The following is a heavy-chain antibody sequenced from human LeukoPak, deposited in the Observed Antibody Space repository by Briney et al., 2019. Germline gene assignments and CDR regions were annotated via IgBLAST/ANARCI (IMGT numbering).Heavy chain of an antibody. CDR3: ARDRGRYCSGGSCYGGRNWFDP. D-gene: IGHD2-15*01. CDR2: MNPNSGNT. Sequence: ASVKVSCKASGYTFTSYDINWVRQATGQGLEWMGWMNPNSGNTGYAQKLQGRVTMTTDTSTSTAYMELRSLRSDDTAVYYCARDRGRYCSGGSCYGGRNWFDPWGQGTLVTVSS. V-gene: IGHV1-8*01. CDR1: GYTFTSYD. J-gene: IGHJ5*02.